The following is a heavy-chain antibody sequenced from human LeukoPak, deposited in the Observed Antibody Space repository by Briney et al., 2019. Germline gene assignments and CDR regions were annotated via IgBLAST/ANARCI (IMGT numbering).Heavy chain of an antibody. CDR1: GGSISSFY. V-gene: IGHV4-59*08. J-gene: IGHJ4*02. Sequence: SETLSLTCTVSGGSISSFYWSWIRQPPGKGLEWMGYIYYSGSTNYNPSLKSRVTISVDTSKNKFSLKLSSVAAADTAVYYCARHGAAAGTFFDYWGQGTLVTVSS. D-gene: IGHD6-13*01. CDR3: ARHGAAAGTFFDY. CDR2: IYYSGST.